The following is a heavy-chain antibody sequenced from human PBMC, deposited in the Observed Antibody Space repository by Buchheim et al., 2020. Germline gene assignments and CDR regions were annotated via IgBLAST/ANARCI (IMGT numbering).Heavy chain of an antibody. D-gene: IGHD2-2*01. V-gene: IGHV3-23*01. Sequence: EVQLLESGGGLVQPGGSLRLSCAASGFTFSSYVMTWVRQAPGKGLEWVSVISGGGGSTYYADSVKGRVTISRDNSENTLYLQMNSLRAEDTAVYYCANLKYCSTTSCRSYGMDVWGQGTT. J-gene: IGHJ6*02. CDR1: GFTFSSYV. CDR3: ANLKYCSTTSCRSYGMDV. CDR2: ISGGGGST.